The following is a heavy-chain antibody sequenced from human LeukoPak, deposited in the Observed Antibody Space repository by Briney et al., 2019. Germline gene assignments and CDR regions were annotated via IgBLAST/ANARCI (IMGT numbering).Heavy chain of an antibody. CDR3: SSGWSVFES. Sequence: GGSLRLSCTASTFIFSNYNMNWVRQARGKGLEWVSSISTSGTYIYYADSVKGRFTISRDDPKNSLYMQMNSLRVEDTAVYYCSSGWSVFESWGQGTLVTVSS. CDR2: ISTSGTYI. CDR1: TFIFSNYN. V-gene: IGHV3-21*01. J-gene: IGHJ4*02. D-gene: IGHD6-13*01.